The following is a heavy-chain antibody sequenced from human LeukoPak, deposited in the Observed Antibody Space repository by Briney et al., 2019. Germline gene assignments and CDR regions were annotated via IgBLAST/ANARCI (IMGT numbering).Heavy chain of an antibody. CDR1: GFTFSSYA. D-gene: IGHD3-3*01. V-gene: IGHV3-23*01. CDR2: ISGSGGST. Sequence: GGSLRLSCAASGFTFSSYAMSWVRQAPGKGLEWVSAISGSGGSTYYADSVKGRFTISRDNSKNTLYLQMNSLRAEDTAVYYCAKDALRFLDSYYYMDVWGKGTTVTVSS. CDR3: AKDALRFLDSYYYMDV. J-gene: IGHJ6*03.